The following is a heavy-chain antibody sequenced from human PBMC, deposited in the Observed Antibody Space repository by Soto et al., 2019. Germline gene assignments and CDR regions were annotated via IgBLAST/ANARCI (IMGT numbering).Heavy chain of an antibody. Sequence: SETLSLTCPVSGGSISGSYYYWGWLRQSPGKGREWMGSVFYTGVTSYNPSLESRVPVSVDTSKNQFSLKVGGLSAADTSVYYCATSQKGYNWNYFDHWGQGALVTVSS. CDR3: ATSQKGYNWNYFDH. D-gene: IGHD1-20*01. CDR1: GGSISGSYYY. J-gene: IGHJ4*02. CDR2: VFYTGVT. V-gene: IGHV4-39*01.